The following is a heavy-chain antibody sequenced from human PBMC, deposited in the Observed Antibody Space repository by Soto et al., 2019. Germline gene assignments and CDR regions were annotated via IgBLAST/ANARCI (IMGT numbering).Heavy chain of an antibody. J-gene: IGHJ3*02. CDR3: ARKITYYYGSGSYKSDAFDI. CDR2: IIPILGIA. V-gene: IGHV1-69*02. CDR1: GGTFSSYT. Sequence: SVKVSCKASGGTFSSYTISCVRQAPGQGLEWMGRIIPILGIANYAQKFQGRVTITADKSTSTAYMELSSLRSEDTAVYYCARKITYYYGSGSYKSDAFDIWGQGTMVTVS. D-gene: IGHD3-10*01.